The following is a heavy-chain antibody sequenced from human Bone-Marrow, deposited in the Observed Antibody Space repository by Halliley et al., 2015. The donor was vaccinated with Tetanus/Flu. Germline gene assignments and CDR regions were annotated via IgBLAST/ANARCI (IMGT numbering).Heavy chain of an antibody. V-gene: IGHV3-21*06. D-gene: IGHD2-15*01. Sequence: STSSGSSYISYGDSVRGRFTISRDNAKNLLFLQMDNLRAEDTAVYYCTRQVVVAEPSSPLSDYWGQGTLVTVSS. J-gene: IGHJ4*02. CDR3: TRQVVVAEPSSPLSDY. CDR2: TSSGSSYI.